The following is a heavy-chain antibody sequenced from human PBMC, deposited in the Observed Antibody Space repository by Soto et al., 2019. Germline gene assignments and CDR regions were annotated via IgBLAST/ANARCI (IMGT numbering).Heavy chain of an antibody. Sequence: PSETLSLTCTVSGGSISSGDYYWSWIRQPPGKGLEWIGNIYYSGSTYYNPSLKSRVTISIDTSKNQFSLKLSSVTAADTAVYYCASRKSSPYFDSWGQGTLVTVSS. CDR1: GGSISSGDYY. J-gene: IGHJ4*02. CDR3: ASRKSSPYFDS. CDR2: IYYSGST. D-gene: IGHD3-10*01. V-gene: IGHV4-30-4*01.